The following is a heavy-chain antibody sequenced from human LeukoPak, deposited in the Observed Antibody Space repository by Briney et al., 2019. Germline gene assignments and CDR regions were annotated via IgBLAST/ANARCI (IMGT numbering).Heavy chain of an antibody. CDR2: INPRSGVR. D-gene: IGHD3-16*01. Sequence: ASVKVSCKASEYTFTAYDMHWVRQAPGQGLEWMGWINPRSGVRDYAQKFQGRVTMTRDTSISTAYMELSRLTSDDTAVYYCTRDVTGDYWFDPWGQGTLVTVSS. V-gene: IGHV1-2*02. CDR1: EYTFTAYD. J-gene: IGHJ5*02. CDR3: TRDVTGDYWFDP.